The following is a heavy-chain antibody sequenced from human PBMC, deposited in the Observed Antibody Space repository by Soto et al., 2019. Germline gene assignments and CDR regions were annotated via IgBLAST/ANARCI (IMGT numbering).Heavy chain of an antibody. V-gene: IGHV1-69*13. CDR2: IIPIFGNA. CDR3: ARDRRYDFWLNGMDV. J-gene: IGHJ6*02. Sequence: SVKVSCKASGDTFTSYGISWVRQAPGQGLEWMGGIIPIFGNANYAQKFQGRVTMTADESTSTAYMELSSLRSEDTAVYYCARDRRYDFWLNGMDVWGQGTTVTVSS. CDR1: GDTFTSYG. D-gene: IGHD3-3*01.